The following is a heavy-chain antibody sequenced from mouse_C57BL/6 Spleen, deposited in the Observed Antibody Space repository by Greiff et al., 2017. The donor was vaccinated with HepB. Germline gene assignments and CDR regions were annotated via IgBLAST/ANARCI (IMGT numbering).Heavy chain of an antibody. D-gene: IGHD2-2*01. CDR2: IRSKSNNYAT. Sequence: EVMLVESGGGLVQPKGSLKLSCAASGFSFNTYAMNWVRQAPGKGLEWVARIRSKSNNYATYYADSVKDRFTISRDDSESMLYLQMNNLKTEDTAMYYCVSYGYDGYFDVWGTGTTVTVSS. CDR3: VSYGYDGYFDV. J-gene: IGHJ1*03. CDR1: GFSFNTYA. V-gene: IGHV10-1*01.